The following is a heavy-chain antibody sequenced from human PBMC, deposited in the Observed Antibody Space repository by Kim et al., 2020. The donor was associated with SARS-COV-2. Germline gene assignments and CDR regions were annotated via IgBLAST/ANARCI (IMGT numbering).Heavy chain of an antibody. J-gene: IGHJ6*02. CDR2: IIPIFGTA. CDR3: ARALRLLWFGSPEDEHYYYYGMDV. V-gene: IGHV1-69*13. D-gene: IGHD3-10*01. Sequence: SVKVSCKASGGTFSSYAISWVRQAPGQGLEWMGGIIPIFGTANYAQKFQGRVTITADESTSTAYMELSSLRSEDTAVYYCARALRLLWFGSPEDEHYYYYGMDVWGQGTTVTVSS. CDR1: GGTFSSYA.